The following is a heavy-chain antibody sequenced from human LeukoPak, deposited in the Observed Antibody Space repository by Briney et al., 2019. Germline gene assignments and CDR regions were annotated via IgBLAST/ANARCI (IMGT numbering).Heavy chain of an antibody. V-gene: IGHV1-2*02. Sequence: GASVKVSCKASGYTFTGYYMRWVRQAPGQGLEWMGWINPNSGGTNYAQKFQGRVTMTRDTSISAAYMELSRLRSDDTAVYYCARDSGYGGNSIDYWGQGTLVTVSS. D-gene: IGHD4-23*01. CDR1: GYTFTGYY. J-gene: IGHJ4*02. CDR2: INPNSGGT. CDR3: ARDSGYGGNSIDY.